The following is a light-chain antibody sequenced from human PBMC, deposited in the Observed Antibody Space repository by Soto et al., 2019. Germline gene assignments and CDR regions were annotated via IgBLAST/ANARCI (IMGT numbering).Light chain of an antibody. J-gene: IGKJ2*01. CDR2: GAS. V-gene: IGKV3-20*01. CDR3: QQYGGSLSYT. CDR1: QSVSNNY. Sequence: EIVLTQSPGTLSLSPGERATLSCRASQSVSNNYLAWYQQKPGQAPRLLIYGASNRATGIPDRFSGSGSGTDFTLTISRLEPEDFGVYYCQQYGGSLSYTFGQGTKVEIK.